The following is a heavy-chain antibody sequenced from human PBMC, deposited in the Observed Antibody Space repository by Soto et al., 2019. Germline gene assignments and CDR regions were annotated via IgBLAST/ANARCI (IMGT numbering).Heavy chain of an antibody. J-gene: IGHJ4*02. D-gene: IGHD5-12*01. CDR3: ARSSGYVPGGY. CDR1: GGSISSSGYY. Sequence: SETLSLTCTVSGGSISSSGYYWGWIRQPPGKGLEWIGNFYYSGNTYYNPSLKSRVTISLDTSKNQFSLKMRSVTAADTAVYYCARSSGYVPGGYWGQGILVTVSS. V-gene: IGHV4-39*01. CDR2: FYYSGNT.